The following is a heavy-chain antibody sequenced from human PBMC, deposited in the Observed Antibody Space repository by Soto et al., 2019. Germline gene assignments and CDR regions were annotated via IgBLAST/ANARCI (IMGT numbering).Heavy chain of an antibody. CDR3: ARDLEISPTLGY. CDR1: GFTFSSYG. D-gene: IGHD3-3*01. Sequence: EVQLVESGGGLVQPGGSLRLSCAASGFTFSSYGMNWVRPAPGKELERVAYISSSSSPIYYADPVKGRFTSSRDNPKNSLYLPMNSLRAEDTALYYCARDLEISPTLGYWGQGTLVTVSS. CDR2: ISSSSSPI. V-gene: IGHV3-48*01. J-gene: IGHJ4*02.